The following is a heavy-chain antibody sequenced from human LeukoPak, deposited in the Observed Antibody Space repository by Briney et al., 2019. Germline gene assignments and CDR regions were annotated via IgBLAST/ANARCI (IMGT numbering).Heavy chain of an antibody. CDR3: ARYADFGFGNYYYGMDV. V-gene: IGHV4-39*01. D-gene: IGHD3-10*01. Sequence: SESLSLTCPVSGGSISSSNYYWSWIRHPPGKGLEWIAEINHSGSTNYNPSLKSRVTISVDTSKNQFSLKLSSVTAADTAVYYCARYADFGFGNYYYGMDVWGQGTTVTVSS. CDR2: INHSGST. CDR1: GGSISSSNYY. J-gene: IGHJ6*02.